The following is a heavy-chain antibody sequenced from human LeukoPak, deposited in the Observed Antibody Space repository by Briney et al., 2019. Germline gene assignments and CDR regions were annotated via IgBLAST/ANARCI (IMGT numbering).Heavy chain of an antibody. CDR1: GFTLGDYA. V-gene: IGHV3-49*04. D-gene: IGHD3-10*01. Sequence: GGSLRLSCTAPGFTLGDYAMSWGRQAPGKGLGWVGFIRSKAYGGTTEYAASVKGRFTISRDDSKSIAYLQMDSLKTEDTAVYCCTRDSRSRARGYFDYWGQGTLVTVSS. J-gene: IGHJ4*02. CDR3: TRDSRSRARGYFDY. CDR2: IRSKAYGGTT.